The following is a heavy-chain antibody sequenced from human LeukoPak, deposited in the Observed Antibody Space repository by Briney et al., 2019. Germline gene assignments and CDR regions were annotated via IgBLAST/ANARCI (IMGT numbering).Heavy chain of an antibody. Sequence: GASVKVSFKASGSTFTSYGISWVRQAPGQGVEWMGWISAYNGNTNYTQKLPGRVTMTTDTSTSTAYMELRSLRSDDTAVYYCARVTDPILLWFGDPIDLWGQGTLVTVSS. CDR3: ARVTDPILLWFGDPIDL. CDR1: GSTFTSYG. V-gene: IGHV1-18*01. J-gene: IGHJ5*02. D-gene: IGHD3-10*01. CDR2: ISAYNGNT.